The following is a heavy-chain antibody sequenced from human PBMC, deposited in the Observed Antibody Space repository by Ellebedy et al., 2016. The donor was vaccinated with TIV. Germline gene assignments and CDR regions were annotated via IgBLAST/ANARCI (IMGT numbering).Heavy chain of an antibody. Sequence: GESLKIPCQISGYNFSNNWISWVRQKPGEGLEWMGRIHPSDSDTDYRPSFRGHVTMSVDKSISFAFLQWSSLQASDTAMYYCARRGDSDFDSWGQGTVVTVSP. CDR1: GYNFSNNW. J-gene: IGHJ4*02. CDR2: IHPSDSDT. D-gene: IGHD4-17*01. V-gene: IGHV5-10-1*01. CDR3: ARRGDSDFDS.